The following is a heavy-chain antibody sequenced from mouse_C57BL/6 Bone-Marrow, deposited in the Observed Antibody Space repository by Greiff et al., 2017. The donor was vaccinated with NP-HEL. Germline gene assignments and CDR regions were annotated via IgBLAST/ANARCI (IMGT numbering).Heavy chain of an antibody. CDR2: IWSGGST. J-gene: IGHJ1*03. CDR1: GFSLTSYG. D-gene: IGHD1-1*01. CDR3: AIYYYGSTLYWYFDV. Sequence: VQLQESGPGLVQPSQSLSITCTVSGFSLTSYGVHWVRQSPGKGLEWLGVIWSGGSTDYNAAFISRLSISKDNSKSQVFFKMNSLQADDTAIYYCAIYYYGSTLYWYFDVWGTGTTVTVSS. V-gene: IGHV2-2*01.